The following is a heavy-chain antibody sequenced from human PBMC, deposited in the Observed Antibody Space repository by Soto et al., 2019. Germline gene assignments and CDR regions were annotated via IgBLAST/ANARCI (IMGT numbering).Heavy chain of an antibody. CDR2: IIPIFGTA. CDR3: AREGNYYDSSGYSPH. Sequence: SVKVSFKASGGTFSSYAISWVRQAPGQGLEWMGGIIPIFGTANYAQKLQGRVTITAXXXXXXAXMXLSXLRSEDTAVYYCAREGNYYDSSGYSPHWG. V-gene: IGHV1-69*13. CDR1: GGTFSSYA. D-gene: IGHD3-22*01. J-gene: IGHJ1*01.